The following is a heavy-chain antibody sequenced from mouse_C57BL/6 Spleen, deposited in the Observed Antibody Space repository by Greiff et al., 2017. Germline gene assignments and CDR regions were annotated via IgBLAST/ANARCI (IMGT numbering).Heavy chain of an antibody. CDR3: ESSVLWEFAIDC. V-gene: IGHV1-15*01. CDR1: GYTFTDYE. J-gene: IGHJ4*01. Sequence: LEESGAELVRPGASVTLSCKASGYTFTDYEMHWVKQTPVHGLEWIGAIDPETGGTAYNQKFKGKAILTADKSSSTAYMEVRSLTSEDSAVYYCESSVLWEFAIDCWGDGVSVSVSS. CDR2: IDPETGGT. D-gene: IGHD1-1*02.